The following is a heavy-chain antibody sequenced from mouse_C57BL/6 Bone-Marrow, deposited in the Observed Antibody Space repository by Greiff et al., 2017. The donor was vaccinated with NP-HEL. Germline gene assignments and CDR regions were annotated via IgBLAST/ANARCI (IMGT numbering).Heavy chain of an antibody. CDR1: GYSITSGYD. V-gene: IGHV3-1*01. J-gene: IGHJ4*01. CDR3: ARGRTSNYDAMDY. CDR2: ISYSGST. D-gene: IGHD2-5*01. Sequence: DVQLQESGPGMVKPSQSLSLTCTVTGYSITSGYDWHWIRHFPGNKLEWMGYISYSGSTNYNPSLKSRIAITHDTSKNHFFLKLNSVTTEDAATYYGARGRTSNYDAMDYWGQGTSVTVSS.